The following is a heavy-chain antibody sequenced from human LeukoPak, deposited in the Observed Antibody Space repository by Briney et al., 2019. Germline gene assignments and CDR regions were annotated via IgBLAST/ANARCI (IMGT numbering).Heavy chain of an antibody. J-gene: IGHJ4*02. D-gene: IGHD5-24*01. CDR3: ARTPSRDGYSHIDF. CDR2: LSDSGAST. Sequence: GGSLRLSCAASGFTFTNHAMAWVRLAPGKGLEWVSTLSDSGASTYYADSVKGRFTFSGDDSRNTMYLQMDSLRDDDTGVYFCARTPSRDGYSHIDFWGQGALVTVSS. V-gene: IGHV3-23*01. CDR1: GFTFTNHA.